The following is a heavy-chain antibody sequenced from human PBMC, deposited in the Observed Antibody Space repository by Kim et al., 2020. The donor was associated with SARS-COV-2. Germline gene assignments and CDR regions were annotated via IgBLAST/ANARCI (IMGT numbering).Heavy chain of an antibody. J-gene: IGHJ1*01. CDR3: ASSGSSGYYSYFQH. Sequence: NPSLKSRVTLSVDTSKNQFSLKLSSVTAADTAVYYCASSGSSGYYSYFQHWGQGTLVTVSS. V-gene: IGHV4-4*09. D-gene: IGHD3-22*01.